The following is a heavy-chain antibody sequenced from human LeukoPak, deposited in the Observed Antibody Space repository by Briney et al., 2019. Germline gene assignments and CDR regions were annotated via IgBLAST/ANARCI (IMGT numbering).Heavy chain of an antibody. V-gene: IGHV1-2*06. CDR1: GYTFTGYY. CDR3: AKDRFDYGDYDY. CDR2: INPNTGGT. Sequence: ASVKVSCKASGYTFTGYYMHWVRQAPGQGLEWMGRINPNTGGTKYAQKFQGRVTMTRDTSINTAYMELNRLRSDDTAVYYCAKDRFDYGDYDYWGQGTLVTVSS. J-gene: IGHJ4*02. D-gene: IGHD4-17*01.